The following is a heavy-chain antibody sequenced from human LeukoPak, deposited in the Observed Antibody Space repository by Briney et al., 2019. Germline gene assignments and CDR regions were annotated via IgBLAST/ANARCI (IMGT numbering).Heavy chain of an antibody. Sequence: GGSLRLSCAASGFTFNTYTMNWVRQAPGKGLEWVSAITGRGDGTYYVDLVKGRFTISSDNPKNTVYLPVNYLRAEDTAAYYCAKGTERYREVSSFDFWGQGTLVTVSS. D-gene: IGHD6-19*01. CDR2: ITGRGDGT. CDR1: GFTFNTYT. CDR3: AKGTERYREVSSFDF. V-gene: IGHV3-23*01. J-gene: IGHJ4*02.